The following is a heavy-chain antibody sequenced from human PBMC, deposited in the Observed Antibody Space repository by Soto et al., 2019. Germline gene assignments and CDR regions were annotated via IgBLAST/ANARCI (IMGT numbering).Heavy chain of an antibody. CDR3: ARLVDTAMVQNYFDY. CDR2: IIPIFGTA. J-gene: IGHJ4*02. Sequence: GASVKVSCKASGGTFSSYAISWVRQAPGQGLEWMGGIIPIFGTANYAQKFQGRVTITADESTSTAYMELSSLRSEDTAVYYCARLVDTAMVQNYFDYWGQGTLVTVSS. CDR1: GGTFSSYA. V-gene: IGHV1-69*13. D-gene: IGHD5-18*01.